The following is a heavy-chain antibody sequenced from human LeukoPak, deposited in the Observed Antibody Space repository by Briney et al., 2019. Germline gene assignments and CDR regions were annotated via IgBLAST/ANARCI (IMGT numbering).Heavy chain of an antibody. CDR1: GFTFSSYG. V-gene: IGHV3-23*01. CDR3: VTGGGSPDY. Sequence: GGSLRLSCAASGFTFSSYGMSWVRQAPGKGLEWVSGISGSGGSTHYADSVKGRFTISRDNAKNSLYLQMNSLRAEDTAVYYCVTGGGSPDYWGQGTLVTVSS. D-gene: IGHD3-16*01. J-gene: IGHJ4*02. CDR2: ISGSGGST.